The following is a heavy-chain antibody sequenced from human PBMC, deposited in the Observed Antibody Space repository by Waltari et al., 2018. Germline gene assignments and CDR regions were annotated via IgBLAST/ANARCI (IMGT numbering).Heavy chain of an antibody. CDR2: IYRGGST. J-gene: IGHJ4*02. V-gene: IGHV3-66*02. CDR1: GFPVLSHY. Sequence: VQLLESVGVLVPPGGSLRLSCPPSGFPVLSHYMRWVRQAPGKGLAWVSGIYRGGSTYYTDSVKGRFTISRDNSKNTLYLQMNSLRAEDTAVYYCAREGDGGFVDYWGQGTLVTVSS. CDR3: AREGDGGFVDY.